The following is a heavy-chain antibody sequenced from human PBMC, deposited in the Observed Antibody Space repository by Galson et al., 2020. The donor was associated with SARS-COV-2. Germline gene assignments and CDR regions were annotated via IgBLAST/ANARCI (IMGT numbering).Heavy chain of an antibody. D-gene: IGHD3-10*01. CDR3: ARERTGFAASY. CDR1: GGSVSSSNYY. V-gene: IGHV4-61*01. J-gene: IGHJ4*02. CDR2: VSYNGNT. Sequence: SETLSLTCTVSGGSVSSSNYYWSWIRQPPGKGLEWIGYVSYNGNTNYNPSLKSRVTISVDTSKNQFSLRLRSVTAADTAIYYCARERTGFAASYWGQGILVAVS.